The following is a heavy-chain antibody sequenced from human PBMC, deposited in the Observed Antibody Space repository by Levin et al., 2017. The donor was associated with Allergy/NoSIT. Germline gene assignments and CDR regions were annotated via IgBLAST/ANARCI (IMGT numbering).Heavy chain of an antibody. V-gene: IGHV3-33*01. CDR3: VRGGAGSGLDY. CDR1: GFTFSSYG. D-gene: IGHD3-22*01. J-gene: IGHJ4*02. CDR2: IWYDGSNK. Sequence: GESLKISCAASGFTFSSYGMHWVRQAPGKGLEWVAVIWYDGSNKYYADSVMGRFTISRDNSKNTLSLQMNSLRVEDTAVYYCVRGGAGSGLDYWGQGTLVTVSS.